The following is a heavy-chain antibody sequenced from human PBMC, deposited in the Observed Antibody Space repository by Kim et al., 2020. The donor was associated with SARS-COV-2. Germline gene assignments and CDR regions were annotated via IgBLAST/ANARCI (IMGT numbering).Heavy chain of an antibody. Sequence: GGSLRLSCVASAFTLSNYIMNWVRQAPGKGLEWVSSISSGSSNIKYADSVKDRFTISRDNAKNSLYLQMNSLRDEDTAVFYCVKAGGMDVWGQGTTVTVSS. CDR2: ISSGSSNI. CDR3: VKAGGMDV. V-gene: IGHV3-48*02. J-gene: IGHJ6*02. CDR1: AFTLSNYI.